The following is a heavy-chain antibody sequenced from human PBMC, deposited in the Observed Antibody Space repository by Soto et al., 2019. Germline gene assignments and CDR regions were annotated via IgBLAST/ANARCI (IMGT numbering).Heavy chain of an antibody. CDR3: SRESDIVATNPTFDS. J-gene: IGHJ4*02. Sequence: QVQLVESGGGVVQPGRSLRLSCAASGFTFSSYAMHWVRQAPGKGLEWVAVISYDGSNKYYADSVKGRFTISRDNSNNTLYLKMNGRRAEDTAVYYCSRESDIVATNPTFDSWGQGTLVTVSS. D-gene: IGHD5-12*01. V-gene: IGHV3-30-3*01. CDR2: ISYDGSNK. CDR1: GFTFSSYA.